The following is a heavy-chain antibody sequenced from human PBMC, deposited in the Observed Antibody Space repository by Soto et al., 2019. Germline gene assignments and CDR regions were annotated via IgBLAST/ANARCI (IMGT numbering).Heavy chain of an antibody. CDR3: ARTRRSDDYYGMDV. V-gene: IGHV1-8*01. J-gene: IGHJ6*02. Sequence: ASVKVSCKASGYTFTSYDINWVRQATGQGLEWMGWMNPNSGNTGYAQKFQGRVTMTRNTSISTAYMELSSLRSEDMAVYYCARTRRSDDYYGMDVWGQGTTVTVSS. CDR2: MNPNSGNT. CDR1: GYTFTSYD.